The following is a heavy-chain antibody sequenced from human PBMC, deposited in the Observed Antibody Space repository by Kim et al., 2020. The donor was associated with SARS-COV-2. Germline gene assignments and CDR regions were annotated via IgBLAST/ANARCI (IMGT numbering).Heavy chain of an antibody. CDR2: INPNSGGT. J-gene: IGHJ3*02. Sequence: ASVKVSCKASGYTFTGYYMHWVRQAPGQGLEWMGWINPNSGGTNYAQKFQGRVTMTRDTSISTAYMELSRLRSDDTAVYYCARVKRGSSSGYGAFDIWGQGTMVTVSS. CDR3: ARVKRGSSSGYGAFDI. V-gene: IGHV1-2*02. D-gene: IGHD6-6*01. CDR1: GYTFTGYY.